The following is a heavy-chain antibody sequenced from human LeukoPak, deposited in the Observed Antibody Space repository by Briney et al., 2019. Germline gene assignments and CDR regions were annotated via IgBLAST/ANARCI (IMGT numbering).Heavy chain of an antibody. V-gene: IGHV3-30*18. CDR3: AKGDVSVVTAIEGSFDI. CDR2: ISYDGSNK. D-gene: IGHD2-21*02. Sequence: GGSLRLSCAASGFTFSSYGMHWVRQAPGKGLEWVAVISYDGSNKYYADSVKGRFTISRDNSKNTLYLQMNSLRAEDTAVYYCAKGDVSVVTAIEGSFDIWGQGTMVTVSS. CDR1: GFTFSSYG. J-gene: IGHJ3*02.